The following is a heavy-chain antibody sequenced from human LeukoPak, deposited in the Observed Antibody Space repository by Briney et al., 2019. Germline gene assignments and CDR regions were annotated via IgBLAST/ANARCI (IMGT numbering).Heavy chain of an antibody. Sequence: SETLSLTCSVSGGTISSSGYYWGWIRQPPGRGLEWIGNIYYSGSTHYNPSLKSRVTISVDTSNNQFSLKLHSVTAADTAVYYCANVPGRQQLVPWLDPWGQGTLVTVSS. V-gene: IGHV4-39*01. J-gene: IGHJ5*02. CDR1: GGTISSSGYY. CDR2: IYYSGST. CDR3: ANVPGRQQLVPWLDP. D-gene: IGHD6-13*01.